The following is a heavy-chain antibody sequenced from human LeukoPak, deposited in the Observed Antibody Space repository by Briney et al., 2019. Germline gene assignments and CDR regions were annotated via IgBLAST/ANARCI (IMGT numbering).Heavy chain of an antibody. CDR1: GYSFTNYW. D-gene: IGHD3-3*01. CDR3: ARHHIKGFLGGADN. CDR2: IDPSDSYV. Sequence: ESLKISCKGSGYSFTNYWISWVRQKPGKGLEWMGRIDPSDSYVNYSPSFQDHVIISGAKSTNTAYLQWSSLKASDTAIYYCARHHIKGFLGGADNWGQGALVTVSS. V-gene: IGHV5-10-1*01. J-gene: IGHJ4*02.